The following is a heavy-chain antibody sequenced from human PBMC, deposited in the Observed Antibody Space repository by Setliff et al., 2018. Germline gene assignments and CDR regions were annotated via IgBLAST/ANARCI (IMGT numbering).Heavy chain of an antibody. CDR2: ISASGDTT. D-gene: IGHD2-8*02. CDR3: ARDAPFTYGTGRDVVDY. V-gene: IGHV3-23*01. Sequence: PGGSLRLSCAASGYTSSSYAMTWVRQAPGKGLEWVSIISASGDTTYYADSVKGRFTISRDNSKNSLYLQMNSLRAEGTAVYYCARDAPFTYGTGRDVVDYWGQGTLVTVSS. J-gene: IGHJ4*02. CDR1: GYTSSSYA.